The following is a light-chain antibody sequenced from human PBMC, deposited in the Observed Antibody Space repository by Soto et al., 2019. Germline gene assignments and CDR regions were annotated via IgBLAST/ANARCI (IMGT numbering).Light chain of an antibody. V-gene: IGKV3-20*01. CDR2: GAS. J-gene: IGKJ1*01. CDR3: QQYGSSPPT. Sequence: EIVLTQSPGTLSLSPGERATLSCRASQSVSANYLAWYPQKPGQAPRFLIYGASSRATGIPDRFSGSESGTDFTLTISRLEPEDFSVYYCQQYGSSPPTFGQGTKVEIK. CDR1: QSVSANY.